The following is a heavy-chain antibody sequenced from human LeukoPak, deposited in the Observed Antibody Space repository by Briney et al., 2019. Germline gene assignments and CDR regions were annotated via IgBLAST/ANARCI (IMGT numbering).Heavy chain of an antibody. CDR3: IHGIGYN. V-gene: IGHV2-5*02. CDR2: IYWDDDK. D-gene: IGHD6-13*01. J-gene: IGHJ4*02. CDR1: GFSLSASGAG. Sequence: ESGPTLVNPPQTLTLTCTFSGFSLSASGAGVGWIRQPPGKALEWLAIIYWDDDKRYSPSLKSRLTITKDTSKNQVVLTMTNMDPVDTATYYCIHGIGYNWGQGTLVTVSS.